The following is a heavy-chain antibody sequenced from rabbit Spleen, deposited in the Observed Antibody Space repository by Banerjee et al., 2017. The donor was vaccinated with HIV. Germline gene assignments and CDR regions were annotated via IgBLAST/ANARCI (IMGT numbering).Heavy chain of an antibody. D-gene: IGHD1-1*01. CDR3: ARDTSTSFSSYGMDL. CDR2: IYTGDGGT. J-gene: IGHJ6*01. V-gene: IGHV1S45*01. Sequence: QDQLVESGGGLVQPEGSLTLTCTASGFAIIGSYWICWVRQAPGKGLEWIGCIYTGDGGTYYATSAKGRFTISKTSSTTVTLQMNSLTAADTATYFCARDTSTSFSSYGMDLWGPGTLVTVS. CDR1: GFAIIGSYW.